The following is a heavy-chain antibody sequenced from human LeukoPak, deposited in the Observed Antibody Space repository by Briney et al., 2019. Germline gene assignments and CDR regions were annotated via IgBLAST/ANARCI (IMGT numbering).Heavy chain of an antibody. D-gene: IGHD5-18*01. J-gene: IGHJ4*02. CDR3: ARRTAMDSYFDY. CDR2: IIPIFGTV. Sequence: GSSVKVSCKASGGTFSSYAISWVRQAPGQGLEWMGGIIPIFGTVNYAQKFQGRVTITADESTSTAYMELSSLRSGDTAVYYCARRTAMDSYFDYWGQGTLVTVSS. CDR1: GGTFSSYA. V-gene: IGHV1-69*01.